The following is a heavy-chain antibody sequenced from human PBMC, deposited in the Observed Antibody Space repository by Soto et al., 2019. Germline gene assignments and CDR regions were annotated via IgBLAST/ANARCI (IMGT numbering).Heavy chain of an antibody. CDR1: GGSISSYY. Sequence: SETLSLTCTDSGGSISSYYWSWIRQPPGKGLEWIGYIYYSGSTNYNPSLKSRVTISVDTSKNQFSLKLSSVTPADTAVYYCARENFGVIIHDAFDLWGQGTMVTVSS. D-gene: IGHD2-8*01. J-gene: IGHJ3*01. V-gene: IGHV4-59*12. CDR3: ARENFGVIIHDAFDL. CDR2: IYYSGST.